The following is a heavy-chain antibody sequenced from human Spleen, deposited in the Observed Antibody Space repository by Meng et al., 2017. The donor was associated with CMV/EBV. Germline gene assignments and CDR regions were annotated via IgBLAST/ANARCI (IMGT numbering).Heavy chain of an antibody. Sequence: GGSLRLSCAASGFSFSDYYMSWIRQAPGKGLEWISYISSRDGTVYYADSAKGRFTISRDNAKNSLYLQMNSLRTEDTAVYYCARDLDAYYYGGGSYRGDYWGQGTLVTVSS. D-gene: IGHD3-10*01. CDR2: ISSRDGTV. V-gene: IGHV3-11*01. CDR3: ARDLDAYYYGGGSYRGDY. J-gene: IGHJ4*02. CDR1: GFSFSDYY.